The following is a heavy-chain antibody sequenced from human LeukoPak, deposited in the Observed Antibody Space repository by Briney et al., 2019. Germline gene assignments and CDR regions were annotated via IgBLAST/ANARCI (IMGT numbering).Heavy chain of an antibody. Sequence: GGSLRLSCEASRLTFSNYWMHWVRQAPGKGLEWLSVIYSDGRTYYADSVKDRFTISRDNSKNTLYLQMNSLRAEDTAVYYCARSVEMATIFLDYWGQGTLVTVSS. J-gene: IGHJ4*02. CDR1: RLTFSNYW. V-gene: IGHV3-66*01. D-gene: IGHD5-24*01. CDR3: ARSVEMATIFLDY. CDR2: IYSDGRT.